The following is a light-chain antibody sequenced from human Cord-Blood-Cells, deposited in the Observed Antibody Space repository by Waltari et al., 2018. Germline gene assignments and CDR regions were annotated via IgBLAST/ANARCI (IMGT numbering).Light chain of an antibody. Sequence: EIVLTQSPGTLSLSPGERATLSCRASQSVSSSYLAWYQQKPGQAPRLLIYGASSRATSIPDRFSGSGSGTDFTLTISRLEPEDFAVYYCQQYGSSPLTFGGWTKVEIK. CDR3: QQYGSSPLT. CDR2: GAS. CDR1: QSVSSSY. V-gene: IGKV3-20*01. J-gene: IGKJ4*01.